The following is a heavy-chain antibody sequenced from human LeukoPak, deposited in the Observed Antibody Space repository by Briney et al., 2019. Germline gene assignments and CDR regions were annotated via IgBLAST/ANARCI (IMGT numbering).Heavy chain of an antibody. J-gene: IGHJ4*02. CDR1: GFTFSSYA. D-gene: IGHD6-19*01. V-gene: IGHV3-30*04. CDR2: ISYDGSNK. CDR3: AKGYSGWGPDY. Sequence: GGSLRLSCAASGFTFSSYAMHWVRQAPGKGLEWVAVISYDGSNKYYADSVKGRFTISRDNSKNTLYLQMNSLRAEDTAVYYCAKGYSGWGPDYWGQGTLVTVSS.